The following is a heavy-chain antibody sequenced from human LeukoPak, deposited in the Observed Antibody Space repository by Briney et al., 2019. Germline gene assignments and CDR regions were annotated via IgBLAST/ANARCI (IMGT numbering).Heavy chain of an antibody. CDR2: INPSGGST. Sequence: ASVKASCKAYGYTFTSYYMHWVRQAPGQGLEWMGIINPSGGSTGYAQKFQGRVTMTRDTSTSTVYMELSSLRSEDTAVYYCARDPTGEWLMSYYFDYWGQGTLVTVSS. CDR3: ARDPTGEWLMSYYFDY. V-gene: IGHV1-46*01. J-gene: IGHJ4*02. D-gene: IGHD3-3*01. CDR1: GYTFTSYY.